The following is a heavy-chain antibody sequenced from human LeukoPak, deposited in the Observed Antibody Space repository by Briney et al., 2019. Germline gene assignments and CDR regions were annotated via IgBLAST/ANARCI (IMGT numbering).Heavy chain of an antibody. CDR1: GGSFSGYY. D-gene: IGHD3-22*01. J-gene: IGHJ4*02. V-gene: IGHV4-34*01. Sequence: SETLSLTCAVYGGSFSGYYWSWIRQPPGKGLEWIGEINHSGSTNYNPSLKSRVTISVDTSKNQFSLKLSSVTAADTAVYYCARGDYYDSSVPSYWGQGTLVTVSS. CDR3: ARGDYYDSSVPSY. CDR2: INHSGST.